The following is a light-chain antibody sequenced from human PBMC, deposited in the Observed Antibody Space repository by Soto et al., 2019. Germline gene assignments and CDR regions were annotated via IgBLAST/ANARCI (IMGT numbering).Light chain of an antibody. J-gene: IGKJ1*01. CDR3: QNDNSYSEA. CDR2: KAS. Sequence: DIQMTQSPSTLSGSVGDRVTITCRASQTISSWLAWYQQKPGKAPKLLIYKASTLKSGVPSRFSGRGSGTEFHLTISSRQPDDVATYYCQNDNSYSEAFGQGTKVELK. V-gene: IGKV1-5*03. CDR1: QTISSW.